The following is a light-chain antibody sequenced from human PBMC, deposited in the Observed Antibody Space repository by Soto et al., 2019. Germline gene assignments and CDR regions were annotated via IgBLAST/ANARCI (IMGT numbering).Light chain of an antibody. Sequence: DIQMTQSPSTLSASVGDRVTITCRASQSIFVWLAWYQQRPGTAPRLLIYEASSLQSGVPSRFSGSGSGTEFTLTISSLQPDDSATYYCQQYNSYSYTFGQGTKLEIK. V-gene: IGKV1-5*01. CDR2: EAS. CDR1: QSIFVW. CDR3: QQYNSYSYT. J-gene: IGKJ2*01.